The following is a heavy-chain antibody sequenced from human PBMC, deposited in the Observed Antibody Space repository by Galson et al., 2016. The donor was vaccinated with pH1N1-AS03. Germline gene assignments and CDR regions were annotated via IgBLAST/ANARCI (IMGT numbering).Heavy chain of an antibody. D-gene: IGHD5-18*01. V-gene: IGHV5-51*01. CDR3: ARTSGYGSHWALDI. CDR2: IYSGVSADT. Sequence: QSGAEVKKPGESLKISCKGSGYSFVSYWIVWVRQMPGKGLEWMGVIYSGVSADTRYSPSFQGQVTISADKSISTAYLQWSSLKASDGAIYYCARTSGYGSHWALDIWGQGTMVTVSS. J-gene: IGHJ3*02. CDR1: GYSFVSYW.